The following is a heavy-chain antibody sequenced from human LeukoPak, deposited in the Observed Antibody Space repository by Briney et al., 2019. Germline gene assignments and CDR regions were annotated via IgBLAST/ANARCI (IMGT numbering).Heavy chain of an antibody. D-gene: IGHD5-24*01. CDR3: ARDLGGDGYNSNFDY. Sequence: GGSLRLSCAASGFTFSSYSMNWVRQAPGKGLEWVSSISSSSSYIYYADSVKGRFTISRDNAKNSLYLQMNSLRAEDTAVYYCARDLGGDGYNSNFDYWGQGTLVTVSS. CDR2: ISSSSSYI. CDR1: GFTFSSYS. V-gene: IGHV3-21*01. J-gene: IGHJ4*02.